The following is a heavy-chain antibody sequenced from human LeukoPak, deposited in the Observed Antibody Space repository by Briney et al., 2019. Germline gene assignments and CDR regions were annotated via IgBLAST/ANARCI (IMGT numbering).Heavy chain of an antibody. CDR3: ARDFSSSSTVYYYYYMDV. V-gene: IGHV4-39*07. Sequence: SETLSLTCTVSGGSISSISYYWGWIRQPPGKGLEWIGSMYHNGSTYYNPSLKSRVTISVDTSKNEFSLKLSSVTAADTAIYYCARDFSSSSTVYYYYYMDVWGKGTTVTVSS. CDR2: MYHNGST. J-gene: IGHJ6*03. CDR1: GGSISSISYY. D-gene: IGHD6-6*01.